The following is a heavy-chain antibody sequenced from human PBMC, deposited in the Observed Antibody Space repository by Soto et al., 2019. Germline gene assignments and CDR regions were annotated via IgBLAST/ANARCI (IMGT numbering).Heavy chain of an antibody. D-gene: IGHD6-19*01. J-gene: IGHJ3*02. CDR3: ARVGRLYSSGWSDAFDI. V-gene: IGHV3-11*01. CDR1: GFTFSDYY. CDR2: ISSGGSVI. Sequence: QVQLVESGGGLVKPGGSLRLSCAASGFTFSDYYMSWIRQAPGKGLEWVSYISSGGSVIYYADSVKGRFTISRDNAKNALYLQMTSLRAEDTAVYYCARVGRLYSSGWSDAFDIWGQGTMVTVSS.